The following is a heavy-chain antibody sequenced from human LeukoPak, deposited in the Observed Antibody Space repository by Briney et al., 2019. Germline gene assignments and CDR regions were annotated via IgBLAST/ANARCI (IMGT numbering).Heavy chain of an antibody. CDR2: IYSGGST. J-gene: IGHJ4*02. D-gene: IGHD5-24*01. CDR3: ARDTDGYNYLDY. V-gene: IGHV3-66*01. CDR1: GFTVSSNY. Sequence: GGSLRLSCAASGFTVSSNYMSWVRQAPGKRLEWVSVIYSGGSTYYADSVKGRFTISRDNSKNTLYLQMNSLRAEDTAVYYCARDTDGYNYLDYWGQGTLVTVSS.